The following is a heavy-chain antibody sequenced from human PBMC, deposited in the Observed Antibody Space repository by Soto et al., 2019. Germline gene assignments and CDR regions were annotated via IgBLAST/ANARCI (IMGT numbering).Heavy chain of an antibody. CDR3: VRAYENSNYYFDY. V-gene: IGHV3-73*02. CDR1: GFTFHGST. J-gene: IGHJ4*02. Sequence: DAQVVESGGGLVQPGESLKLSCVGSGFTFHGSTMHWVRQASGKGLEWIGLISIKPNNYATVYAASVTGRFTISRDDSNNTAYLQMNSLKTEDTAMYYCVRAYENSNYYFDYWGRGTLVTVSS. CDR2: ISIKPNNYAT. D-gene: IGHD3-22*01.